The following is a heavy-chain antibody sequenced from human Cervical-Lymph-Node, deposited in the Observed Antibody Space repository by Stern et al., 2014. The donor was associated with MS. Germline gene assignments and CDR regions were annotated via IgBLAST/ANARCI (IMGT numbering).Heavy chain of an antibody. CDR3: ARWRVITTRFRYLDY. D-gene: IGHD4/OR15-4a*01. V-gene: IGHV5-51*03. CDR2: IYPGDSET. J-gene: IGHJ4*02. Sequence: VQLGQSGAELKKPGESLQISCSASGYSFSDYWIAWVRQVPGKGLEWMGVIYPGDSETRYSPSFQGHVIISVDKATNKAYLQWSSLKASDTAMYFCARWRVITTRFRYLDYWGQGTLVTVSS. CDR1: GYSFSDYW.